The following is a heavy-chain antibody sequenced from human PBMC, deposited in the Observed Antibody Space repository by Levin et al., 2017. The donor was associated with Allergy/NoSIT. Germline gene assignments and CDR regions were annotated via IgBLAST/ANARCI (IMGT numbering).Heavy chain of an antibody. D-gene: IGHD3-22*01. CDR1: GFTFSSYA. V-gene: IGHV3-23*01. Sequence: GGSLRLSCAASGFTFSSYAMSWVRQAPGKGLEWVSAISGSGGSTYYADSVKGRFTISRDNSKNTLYLQMNSLRAEDTAVYYCSKDPKSMYSYDSSGWSPAYYFDYWGQGTLVTVSS. CDR2: ISGSGGST. J-gene: IGHJ4*02. CDR3: SKDPKSMYSYDSSGWSPAYYFDY.